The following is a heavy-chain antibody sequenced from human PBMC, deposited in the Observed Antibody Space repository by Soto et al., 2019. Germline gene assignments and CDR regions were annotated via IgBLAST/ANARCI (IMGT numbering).Heavy chain of an antibody. Sequence: EVQLVESGGGLVPPEGSLRLSCAASGFIFSNYWMSWVRQAPGKGLEWVANIKEDGREEYYGDSVKGRFTMSRDNAKNSLYLKINSLRVGDTAVYYCARDVTVPRPFHYYGMDVWGQGTTVTVSS. J-gene: IGHJ6*02. CDR2: IKEDGREE. V-gene: IGHV3-7*01. CDR3: ARDVTVPRPFHYYGMDV. D-gene: IGHD6-6*01. CDR1: GFIFSNYW.